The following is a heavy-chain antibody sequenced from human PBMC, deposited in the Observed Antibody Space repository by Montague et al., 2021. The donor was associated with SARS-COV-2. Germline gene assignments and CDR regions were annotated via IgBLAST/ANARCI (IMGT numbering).Heavy chain of an antibody. V-gene: IGHV4-39*07. J-gene: IGHJ6*02. Sequence: SETLSLTCTVSGGSISSSSYYWGWIRQPPGKGLEWIGSIYYSGSTYYNPSLKSRVTISVDTSKNQFSLKLSSVTAADTAVYYYARVGRRQLVRLSGMDVWGQGTTVTVSS. CDR2: IYYSGST. CDR3: ARVGRRQLVRLSGMDV. D-gene: IGHD6-13*01. CDR1: GGSISSSSYY.